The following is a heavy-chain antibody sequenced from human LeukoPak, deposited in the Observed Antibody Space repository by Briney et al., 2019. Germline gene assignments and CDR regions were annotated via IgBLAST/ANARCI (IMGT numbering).Heavy chain of an antibody. D-gene: IGHD3-22*01. Sequence: PSETLSLTCTVSSGSISSYYWNWIRQPPGKGLEWIGYFYNSGNTNYNPSLKSRVTISLDTSKNQFSLKLNSVTAADTAVYYCARDLWDSSGYYYWGQGTLVTVSS. CDR2: FYNSGNT. V-gene: IGHV4-59*01. CDR1: SGSISSYY. CDR3: ARDLWDSSGYYY. J-gene: IGHJ4*02.